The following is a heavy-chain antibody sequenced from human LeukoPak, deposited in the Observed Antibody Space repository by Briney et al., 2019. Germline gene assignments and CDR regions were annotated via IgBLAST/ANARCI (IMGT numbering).Heavy chain of an antibody. V-gene: IGHV4-39*01. J-gene: IGHJ4*02. CDR2: IYYSGST. Sequence: SETLSLTCTVSGGPISSSSYYWGWIRQPPGKGLEWIGSIYYSGSTYYNPSLKSRVTISVDTSKNQFSLKLSSVTAADTAVYYCAEDSSGYLDYWGQGTLVTVSS. D-gene: IGHD3-22*01. CDR1: GGPISSSSYY. CDR3: AEDSSGYLDY.